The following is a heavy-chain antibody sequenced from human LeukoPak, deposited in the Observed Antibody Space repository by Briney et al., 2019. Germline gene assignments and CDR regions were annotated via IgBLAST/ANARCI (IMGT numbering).Heavy chain of an antibody. V-gene: IGHV3-53*01. Sequence: GGSLRLSCAASGLTVSSNYMSWVRQAPGKGLEWVSVIYSGGSTYYADSVKGRFTISRDNSKNTLYLQMNSLRAEDTAVYYCAANIVLMVYAPDHWGQGTLVTVSS. J-gene: IGHJ4*02. CDR1: GLTVSSNY. D-gene: IGHD2-8*01. CDR2: IYSGGST. CDR3: AANIVLMVYAPDH.